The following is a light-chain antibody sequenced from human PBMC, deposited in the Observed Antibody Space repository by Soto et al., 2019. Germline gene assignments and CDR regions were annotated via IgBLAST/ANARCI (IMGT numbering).Light chain of an antibody. V-gene: IGLV1-40*01. J-gene: IGLJ2*01. CDR2: GNN. CDR1: SSNVGGGYD. Sequence: QSVLTQPPSVSGAPGQAVTFSCTGTSSNVGGGYDVHWYQHLPGTAPKLLIYGNNKRPSGVPERFSGSRSGTSASLAITGLQAEDEADYYCQYYDSRLSGVVFGGGTKLTVL. CDR3: QYYDSRLSGVV.